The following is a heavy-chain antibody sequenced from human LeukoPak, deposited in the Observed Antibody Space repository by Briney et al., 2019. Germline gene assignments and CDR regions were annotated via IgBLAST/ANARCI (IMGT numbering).Heavy chain of an antibody. V-gene: IGHV4-59*01. D-gene: IGHD3-10*01. CDR2: IYYSGST. CDR3: ARELLGYGSGSYYFDY. J-gene: IGHJ4*02. Sequence: PSETLSLTCTVSGGSISSYYWSWIRQPPGKGLEWIGYIYYSGSTNYNPSLKSRVTISVDTSKNQFSLKLSSVTAADTAVYYCARELLGYGSGSYYFDYWGQGTLVTVSS. CDR1: GGSISSYY.